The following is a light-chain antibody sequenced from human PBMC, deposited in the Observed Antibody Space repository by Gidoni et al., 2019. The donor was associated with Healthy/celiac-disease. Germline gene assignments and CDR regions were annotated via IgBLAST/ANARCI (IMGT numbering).Light chain of an antibody. CDR1: SSDVGGYNY. Sequence: QSALPQPASVSGSPGQSLTIPCTGTSSDVGGYNYLSWYQQHPGKAPKLMIYEVSNRPSGVSNRFPGSKSGNTASLTISGLQAEDEADYYCSSYTSSSTSPYVFGTGTKVTVL. CDR2: EVS. V-gene: IGLV2-14*01. CDR3: SSYTSSSTSPYV. J-gene: IGLJ1*01.